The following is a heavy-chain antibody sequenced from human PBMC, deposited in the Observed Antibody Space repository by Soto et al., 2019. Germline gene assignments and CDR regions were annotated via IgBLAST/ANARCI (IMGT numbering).Heavy chain of an antibody. CDR3: ARPSVTGTTHFFDY. D-gene: IGHD1-7*01. J-gene: IGHJ4*02. Sequence: ESLRISCQCSGYSFTSYWIGWVRQLPGKGLEWMGIIYPGDSDTRYSPSFQGQVTISADKSISTAYLQWSSLKASDTAMYYCARPSVTGTTHFFDYWGQGTLVNVAS. CDR2: IYPGDSDT. V-gene: IGHV5-51*01. CDR1: GYSFTSYW.